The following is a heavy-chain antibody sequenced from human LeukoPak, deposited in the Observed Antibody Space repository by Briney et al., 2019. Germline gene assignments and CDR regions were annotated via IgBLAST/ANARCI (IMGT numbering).Heavy chain of an antibody. CDR2: IRHDGTDQ. Sequence: GGSLRLSCVGSGFTFSVHWVRQVPGKGLEWLTFIRHDGTDQHYADSVRGRFTISRGNSKNTVYLQMNSLRPEDTALYYCAKDGNWASVSWGQGTLATVSS. CDR3: AKDGNWASVS. CDR1: GFTFS. D-gene: IGHD7-27*01. V-gene: IGHV3-30*02. J-gene: IGHJ5*02.